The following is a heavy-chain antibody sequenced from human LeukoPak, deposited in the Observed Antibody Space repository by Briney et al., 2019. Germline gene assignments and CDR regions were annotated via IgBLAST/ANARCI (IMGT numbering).Heavy chain of an antibody. Sequence: GGSLRLSCAASGFTVSTNYMSWVRQAPGKGLEWVSIIYSGGTTYYADSVKGRFTISRDNSKNTLYLQMNSLRAEDTAVYYCARDAPTVAGHQIFDYWGQGTLVTVSS. CDR1: GFTVSTNY. CDR3: ARDAPTVAGHQIFDY. J-gene: IGHJ4*02. V-gene: IGHV3-66*02. D-gene: IGHD6-19*01. CDR2: IYSGGTT.